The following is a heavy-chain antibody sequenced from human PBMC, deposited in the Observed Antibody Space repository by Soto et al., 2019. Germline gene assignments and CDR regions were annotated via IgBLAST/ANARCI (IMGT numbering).Heavy chain of an antibody. CDR2: ISYDGSNK. V-gene: IGHV3-30-3*01. D-gene: IGHD3-10*01. J-gene: IGHJ6*02. Sequence: QPGGSLRLSCAASGFTFSSYAMHWVRQAPGKGLEWVAVISYDGSNKYYADSVKGRFTISRDNSKNTLYLQMNSLRAEDTAVYYCARGRFGELTLLYYYYYGMDVWGQGTTVTVSS. CDR3: ARGRFGELTLLYYYYYGMDV. CDR1: GFTFSSYA.